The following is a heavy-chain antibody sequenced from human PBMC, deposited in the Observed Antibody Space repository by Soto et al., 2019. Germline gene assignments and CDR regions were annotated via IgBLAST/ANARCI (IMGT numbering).Heavy chain of an antibody. CDR1: GGSICSYY. D-gene: IGHD3-16*01. J-gene: IGHJ4*02. V-gene: IGHV4-59*08. Sequence: PSETLSLTCTVSGGSICSYYWSWIRQPPGKGLEWIGYIYYSGSTNYNPSLKSRVTISVDTSKNQFSLKLSSVTAADTAVYYCARAWGGNVFDYWGQGTLVTVSS. CDR2: IYYSGST. CDR3: ARAWGGNVFDY.